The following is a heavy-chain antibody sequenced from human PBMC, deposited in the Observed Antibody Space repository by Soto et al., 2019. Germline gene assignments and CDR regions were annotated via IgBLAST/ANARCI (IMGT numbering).Heavy chain of an antibody. CDR1: GGSISSYY. J-gene: IGHJ5*02. CDR2: IYYSGST. D-gene: IGHD3-10*01. Sequence: QVQLQESGPGLVKHSETLSLTCTVSGGSISSYYWSWIRQPPGKGLEWIGYIYYSGSTHYNPSLKSRVIRAVDTSQNPLSLKRSSGTTAETAVYYWARLLWSRGYCFDPWGQGTLVTVSS. CDR3: ARLLWSRGYCFDP. V-gene: IGHV4-59*08.